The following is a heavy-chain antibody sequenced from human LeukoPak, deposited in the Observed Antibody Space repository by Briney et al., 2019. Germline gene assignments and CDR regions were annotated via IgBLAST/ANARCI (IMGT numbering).Heavy chain of an antibody. CDR1: GFTFSSYG. CDR3: ARSYYYGSGSYYQGY. V-gene: IGHV3-33*01. Sequence: PGRSLRLSCAASGFTFSSYGMHWVRQAPGKGLEGVAVIWYDGSNKYYADCVKGRFAISRDNSKNTLYLQMNSLRAEDTAVYYCARSYYYGSGSYYQGYWGQGTLVTVSS. J-gene: IGHJ4*02. CDR2: IWYDGSNK. D-gene: IGHD3-10*01.